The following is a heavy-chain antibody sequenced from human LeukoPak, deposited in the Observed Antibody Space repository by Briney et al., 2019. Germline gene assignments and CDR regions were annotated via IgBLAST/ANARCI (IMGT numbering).Heavy chain of an antibody. Sequence: PGGSLRLSCAASGFTFSSHGMHWVRQAPGKGLEWVAVISYDGSNKYYADSVKGRFTISRDNSKNTLYLQMNSLRAEDTAVYYCAKEAIYGMDVWGQGTTVTVSS. CDR1: GFTFSSHG. V-gene: IGHV3-30*18. CDR3: AKEAIYGMDV. J-gene: IGHJ6*02. CDR2: ISYDGSNK.